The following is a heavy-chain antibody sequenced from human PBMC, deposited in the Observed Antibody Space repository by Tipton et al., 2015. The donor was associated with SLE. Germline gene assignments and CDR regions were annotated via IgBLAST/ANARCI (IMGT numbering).Heavy chain of an antibody. V-gene: IGHV3-73*01. CDR3: TRRNSGSSRGYDY. J-gene: IGHJ4*02. CDR1: GFSFSDSA. Sequence: SLRLSCAASGFSFSDSALDWVRQASGQGLEWVGRIRSKANSYATTYAASLKGRFTISRDDSKNTAFLQMNSLKIEDTAIYYCTRRNSGSSRGYDYWGQGTLVTVSS. CDR2: IRSKANSYAT. D-gene: IGHD1-26*01.